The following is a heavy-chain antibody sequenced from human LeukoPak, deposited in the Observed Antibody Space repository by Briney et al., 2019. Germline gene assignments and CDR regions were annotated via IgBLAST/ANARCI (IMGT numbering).Heavy chain of an antibody. CDR2: IIKDGSEK. J-gene: IGHJ5*02. CDR1: GFTFSSSW. Sequence: PGGSLRLSCAASGFTFSSSWMFWVRQAPGKGLEWVANIIKDGSEKDYADSVKGRFIISRDNAENSLSLQMNSLRAEDTAVYYCATRPFWSLRSPFDPWGQGTLVTVSS. V-gene: IGHV3-7*03. CDR3: ATRPFWSLRSPFDP. D-gene: IGHD3-3*01.